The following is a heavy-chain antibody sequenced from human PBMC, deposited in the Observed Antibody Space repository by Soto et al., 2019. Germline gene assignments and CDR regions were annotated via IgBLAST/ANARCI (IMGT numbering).Heavy chain of an antibody. V-gene: IGHV1-46*01. CDR1: GYTFTSYY. CDR2: INPSGGST. J-gene: IGHJ4*02. Sequence: QVQLVQSGAEVKKPGASVKVSCKASGYTFTSYYMHWVRQAPGQGLEWMGIINPSGGSTSYAQKFQGRVTMTRDTSTRTGYMELSSLRSEDTAVYYCARVCSGGSCYDYWGQGTLVTVSS. D-gene: IGHD2-15*01. CDR3: ARVCSGGSCYDY.